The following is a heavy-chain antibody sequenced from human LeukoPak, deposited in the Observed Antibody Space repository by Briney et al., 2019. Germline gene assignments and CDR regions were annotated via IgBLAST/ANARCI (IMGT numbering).Heavy chain of an antibody. CDR2: IHSSSTYT. CDR1: GFTFSDHY. D-gene: IGHD2-21*02. V-gene: IGHV3-11*03. CDR3: ATDTVVVTATPLNAFHI. Sequence: GGSLRLSCAASGFTFSDHYMSWIRQAPGKGLEWVSYIHSSSTYTNYADSVKGRFTISRDNAKSSLYLQMNSLKTEDTAVYYCATDTVVVTATPLNAFHIWGQGTTVTVSS. J-gene: IGHJ3*02.